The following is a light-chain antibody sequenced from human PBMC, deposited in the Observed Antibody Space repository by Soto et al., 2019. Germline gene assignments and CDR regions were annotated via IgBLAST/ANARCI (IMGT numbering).Light chain of an antibody. J-gene: IGKJ4*01. V-gene: IGKV3-11*01. CDR1: RSISSF. Sequence: EIVLTQSPATLSLSPGERATLSCRASRSISSFLAWYQQKPGQAPRLLIYDTFNMATGIPARFSGSGSGTDFTLTISGLEPEDFAVYYCQQRANWPPLTFGGGTKVEI. CDR3: QQRANWPPLT. CDR2: DTF.